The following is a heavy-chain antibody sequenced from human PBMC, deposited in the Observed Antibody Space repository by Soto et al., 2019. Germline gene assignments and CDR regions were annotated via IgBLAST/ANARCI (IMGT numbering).Heavy chain of an antibody. V-gene: IGHV5-51*01. CDR2: IYPGDSDT. CDR3: ARLGATLGTTMTHFDT. J-gene: IGHJ4*02. D-gene: IGHD4-17*01. CDR1: GYSFTNYW. Sequence: PGESLKISWKGSGYSFTNYWIGWVRQMPGKGLEWMGIIYPGDSDTTYSPSFQGQVSISADKSIGTAYLQWNSLKASDSAMYYCARLGATLGTTMTHFDTWGEGTPGTGS.